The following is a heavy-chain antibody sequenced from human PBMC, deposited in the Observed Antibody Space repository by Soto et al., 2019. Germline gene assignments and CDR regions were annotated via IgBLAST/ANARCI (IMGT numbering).Heavy chain of an antibody. D-gene: IGHD6-13*01. V-gene: IGHV4-59*01. J-gene: IGHJ6*02. CDR3: AREVGKAAADLYYYYGMDV. Sequence: SETLSLTCTVSGGSISSYYWSWIRQPPGKGLEWIGYIYYGGSTNYNPSLKSRVTISVDTSKNQFSLKLSSVTAADTAVYYCAREVGKAAADLYYYYGMDVWGQGTTVTVSS. CDR2: IYYGGST. CDR1: GGSISSYY.